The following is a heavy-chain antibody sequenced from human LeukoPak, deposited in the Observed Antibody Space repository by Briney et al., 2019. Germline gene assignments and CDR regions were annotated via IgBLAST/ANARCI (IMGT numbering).Heavy chain of an antibody. D-gene: IGHD3-22*01. V-gene: IGHV3-23*01. Sequence: PGGSLRLSCAASGFTFSSKWMSWVRQAPGKGLEWVSGISGSDGSTHYADSVKGRFTISRDNSKNTLYLQMKSLRGEDTAVYYCAKESRRGAISMIVVVTRTYFDYWGQGTLVTVSS. J-gene: IGHJ4*02. CDR2: ISGSDGST. CDR3: AKESRRGAISMIVVVTRTYFDY. CDR1: GFTFSSKW.